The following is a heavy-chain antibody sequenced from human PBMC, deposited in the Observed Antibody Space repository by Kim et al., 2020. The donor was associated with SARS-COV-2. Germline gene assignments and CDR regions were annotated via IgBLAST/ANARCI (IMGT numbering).Heavy chain of an antibody. CDR3: AKDRLHHGFDY. V-gene: IGHV3-30*18. Sequence: GGSLRLSCAASGFTFSSYGMHWVRQASGKGLEWVAVISYDGSNKYYADSVKGRFTISRDNSKNTLYLQMNSLRAEDTAVDYCAKDRLHHGFDYWGQGTLV. D-gene: IGHD4-4*01. CDR2: ISYDGSNK. J-gene: IGHJ4*02. CDR1: GFTFSSYG.